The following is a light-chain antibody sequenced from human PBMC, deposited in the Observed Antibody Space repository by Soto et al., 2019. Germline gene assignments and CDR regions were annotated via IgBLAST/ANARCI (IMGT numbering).Light chain of an antibody. CDR1: QSISSY. J-gene: IGKJ5*01. Sequence: DIQMTQSPSSLSASVGDRFTITCRSSQSISSYLNWYQQKPGKAPKLLIYAASSLQSGVPSRFSGSGSGTDFTLTISSLQPEDFATYYCQQSYSTLSITFGQGTRLEI. CDR3: QQSYSTLSIT. V-gene: IGKV1-39*01. CDR2: AAS.